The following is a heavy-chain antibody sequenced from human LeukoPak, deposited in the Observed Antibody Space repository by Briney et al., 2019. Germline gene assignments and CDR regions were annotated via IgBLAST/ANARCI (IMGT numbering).Heavy chain of an antibody. CDR1: RFTFSNYW. Sequence: GGSLRLSCIASRFTFSNYWMSWVRQAPGKGLEWVANIKQDGSEKYYMDSVKGRFSISRDNAKNSLNLQMNNLRAEDTAVYCATTQTFDYWGQGTLVTVSS. J-gene: IGHJ4*02. V-gene: IGHV3-7*03. D-gene: IGHD2-15*01. CDR2: IKQDGSEK. CDR3: ATTQTFDY.